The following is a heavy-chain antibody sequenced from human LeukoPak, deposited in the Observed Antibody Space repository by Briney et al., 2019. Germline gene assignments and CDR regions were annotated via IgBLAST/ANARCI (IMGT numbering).Heavy chain of an antibody. CDR2: IRYDGSNK. V-gene: IGHV3-30*02. CDR1: GFTFSSYG. J-gene: IGHJ4*02. Sequence: PGGSLRLSYAASGFTFSSYGMHWVRQAPGKGLEWVAFIRYDGSNKYYADSVKGRFTITRDNSKNMLYLQMNSLRAEDTPVYYCAKDPTHYRVWDDYDSRRLSHWGQGTLVTVSS. D-gene: IGHD3-22*01. CDR3: AKDPTHYRVWDDYDSRRLSH.